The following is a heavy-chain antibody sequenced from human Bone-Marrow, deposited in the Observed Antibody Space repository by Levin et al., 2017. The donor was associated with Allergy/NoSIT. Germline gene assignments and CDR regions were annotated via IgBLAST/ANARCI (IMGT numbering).Heavy chain of an antibody. V-gene: IGHV3-7*01. CDR3: ARSAYSSSSKAGY. CDR2: IKQDGSEK. J-gene: IGHJ4*02. CDR1: GFTFSSYW. D-gene: IGHD6-6*01. Sequence: GESLKISCAASGFTFSSYWMSWVRQAPGKGLEWVANIKQDGSEKYYVDSVKGRFTISRDNAKNSLYLQMNSLRAEDTAVYYCARSAYSSSSKAGYWGQGTLVTVSS.